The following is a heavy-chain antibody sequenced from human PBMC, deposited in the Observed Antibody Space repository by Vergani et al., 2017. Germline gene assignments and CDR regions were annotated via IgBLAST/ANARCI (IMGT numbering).Heavy chain of an antibody. Sequence: QVQLQESGPGLVKPSETLSLTCTVSGDSVISTDYHWGCIRQPPGKGLEWIGSMDYSGSTSSNPSLESRISISFETPKNQFSLRLTSVTAADTAVYYCASKRGACRAAYCHSYDFWGPGTLVGVSS. J-gene: IGHJ4*02. CDR2: MDYSGST. V-gene: IGHV4-39*01. CDR1: GDSVISTDYH. D-gene: IGHD2-15*01. CDR3: ASKRGACRAAYCHSYDF.